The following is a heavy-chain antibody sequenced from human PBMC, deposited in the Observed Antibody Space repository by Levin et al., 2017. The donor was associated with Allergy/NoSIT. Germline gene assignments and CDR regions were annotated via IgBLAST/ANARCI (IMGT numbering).Heavy chain of an antibody. Sequence: KHGESLKISCAASGFTFSNYNMNWVRQAPGKGLEWVSSISFNSHTFYADSVKGRFTISRDNPKNSLHLQMNSLRAEDTAVYYCAVEMARIQDFQHWGQGTLVTVSS. CDR1: GFTFSNYN. V-gene: IGHV3-69-1*01. D-gene: IGHD5-24*01. CDR3: AVEMARIQDFQH. J-gene: IGHJ1*01. CDR2: ISFNSHT.